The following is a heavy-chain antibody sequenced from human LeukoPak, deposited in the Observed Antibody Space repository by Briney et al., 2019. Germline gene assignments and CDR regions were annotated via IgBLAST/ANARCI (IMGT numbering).Heavy chain of an antibody. Sequence: SETLSLTCTVSGGSISSGDYYWSWIRQPPGKGLEWIGYIYYSGSTYYNPSLKSRVTISVDTSKNQFSLKLRSVTAADTAVYYCARDPPGSGSYYDYWGQGILVTVSS. D-gene: IGHD3-10*01. CDR1: GGSISSGDYY. J-gene: IGHJ4*02. CDR2: IYYSGST. CDR3: ARDPPGSGSYYDY. V-gene: IGHV4-30-4*02.